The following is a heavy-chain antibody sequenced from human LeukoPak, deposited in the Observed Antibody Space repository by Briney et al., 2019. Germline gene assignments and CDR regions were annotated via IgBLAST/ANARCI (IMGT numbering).Heavy chain of an antibody. J-gene: IGHJ4*02. CDR3: ARTGSSGYYRPFDY. V-gene: IGHV1-69*13. Sequence: SVKVSCKASGGTFSSYAISWVRQAPGQGLEWMGGIIPIFGTANYAQKFQGRVTITADESTSTAYMELSSLKSEDTAVYYCARTGSSGYYRPFDYWGQGTLVTVSS. CDR1: GGTFSSYA. CDR2: IIPIFGTA. D-gene: IGHD3-22*01.